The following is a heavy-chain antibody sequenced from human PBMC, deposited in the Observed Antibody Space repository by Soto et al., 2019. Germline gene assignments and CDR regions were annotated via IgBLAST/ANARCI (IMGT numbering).Heavy chain of an antibody. D-gene: IGHD3-3*01. Sequence: SETLSLTCAVYGGSFSGYYWSWIRQPPGKGLGWIGEINHSGSTNYNPSLKSRVTISVDTSKNQFSLKLSSVTAADTAVYYCARGRTIFGVVNPPDYWGQGTLVTVSS. CDR1: GGSFSGYY. CDR2: INHSGST. CDR3: ARGRTIFGVVNPPDY. V-gene: IGHV4-34*01. J-gene: IGHJ4*02.